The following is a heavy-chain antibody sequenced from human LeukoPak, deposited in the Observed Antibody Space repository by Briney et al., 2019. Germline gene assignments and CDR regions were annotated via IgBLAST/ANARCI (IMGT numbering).Heavy chain of an antibody. Sequence: GSLLLSSGAAGIAFISYGMDWGRRAPGKGREGVAFIGYDGNNRNYTDSVKGRFTISRDNSTNTLFLQMNSLRAEDTAVYYCSKDVGSNYYFDYWGQATLVTLSS. CDR3: SKDVGSNYYFDY. D-gene: IGHD4-11*01. J-gene: IGHJ4*02. CDR1: GIAFISYG. CDR2: IGYDGNNR. V-gene: IGHV3-30*02.